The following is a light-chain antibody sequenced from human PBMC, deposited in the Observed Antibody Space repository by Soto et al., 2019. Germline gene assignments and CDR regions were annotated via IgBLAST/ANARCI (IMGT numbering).Light chain of an antibody. CDR2: EVS. V-gene: IGLV2-14*01. CDR1: SSDVGGYNY. J-gene: IGLJ1*01. Sequence: QAVVTQPASVSGSPGQSITISCTGTSSDVGGYNYVSWYQQHPGKAPKLMIYEVSNRHSGVSNRFSGSKSGNTASLTISGLQAEDEADYYCSSYTSSSTLVFVTGTKVTVL. CDR3: SSYTSSSTLV.